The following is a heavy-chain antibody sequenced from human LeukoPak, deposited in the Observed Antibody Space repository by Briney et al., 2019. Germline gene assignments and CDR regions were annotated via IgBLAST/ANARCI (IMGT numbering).Heavy chain of an antibody. CDR3: AIETYDPLYDYYMDV. D-gene: IGHD5-12*01. Sequence: PSEPLSLTCTVSGRSLSSYLRRWLRQPAPKGLAWIGRIYTSWSTNYNPSLHSRLTMSVDTSKNQFSLKLSSVTAADTAVYYCAIETYDPLYDYYMDVWGKRTTVTISS. J-gene: IGHJ6*03. CDR1: GRSLSSYL. V-gene: IGHV4-4*07. CDR2: IYTSWST.